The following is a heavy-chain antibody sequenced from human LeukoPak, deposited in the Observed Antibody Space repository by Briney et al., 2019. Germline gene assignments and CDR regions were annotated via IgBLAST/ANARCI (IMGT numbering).Heavy chain of an antibody. V-gene: IGHV1-2*02. Sequence: ASVKVSCKASGYTFTGYYIHWVRQAPGQGLEWMGWINPNSGGTNYAQKFQGRVTMTRDTSISTAYMELSRLRSDDTAVYYCARALPTILRFLEWFSSRWFDPWGQGTLVTVSS. J-gene: IGHJ5*02. CDR2: INPNSGGT. D-gene: IGHD3-3*01. CDR1: GYTFTGYY. CDR3: ARALPTILRFLEWFSSRWFDP.